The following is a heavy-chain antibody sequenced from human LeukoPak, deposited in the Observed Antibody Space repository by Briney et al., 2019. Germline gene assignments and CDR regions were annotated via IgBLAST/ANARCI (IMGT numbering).Heavy chain of an antibody. J-gene: IGHJ3*02. CDR3: ARDSSGWYWNAFDI. D-gene: IGHD6-19*01. CDR1: GFTFSSYG. Sequence: GRSLRLSCAASGFTFSSYGMHWVRQAPGKGLEWVAVIWYDGSNKYYADSVKGRFTISRDNSKNTLYLQMNSLRAEDTAVYYCARDSSGWYWNAFDIWGQGTMVTVSS. V-gene: IGHV3-33*01. CDR2: IWYDGSNK.